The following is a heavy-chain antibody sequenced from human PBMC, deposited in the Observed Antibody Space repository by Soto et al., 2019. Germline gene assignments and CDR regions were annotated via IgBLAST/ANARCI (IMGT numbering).Heavy chain of an antibody. V-gene: IGHV4-59*01. Sequence: SVTLCLTCTVSGGSISPFDWSWIRQPPGKGLEWIGYVYYSGNTNYNPSLESRVTISVDTSRNRFSLNLTSATAADTVVYYCARKGAAASYAHYYLDVWGRGTAVTVSS. CDR3: ARKGAAASYAHYYLDV. J-gene: IGHJ6*03. D-gene: IGHD6-13*01. CDR1: GGSISPFD. CDR2: VYYSGNT.